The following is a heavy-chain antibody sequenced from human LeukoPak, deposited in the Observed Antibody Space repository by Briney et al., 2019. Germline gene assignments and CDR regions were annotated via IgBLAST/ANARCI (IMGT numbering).Heavy chain of an antibody. CDR3: ARDGGRRGWFDP. V-gene: IGHV4-59*01. CDR1: GGSISSYY. CDR2: IYDSGSP. J-gene: IGHJ5*02. Sequence: PSETLSLTCTVSGGSISSYYWTWIRQPPGKGLEWIGYIYDSGSPNYNPSLKSRVTISLDTSKNQFSLKLSSVTPADTAVYFCARDGGRRGWFDPWGQGTLVTVSS.